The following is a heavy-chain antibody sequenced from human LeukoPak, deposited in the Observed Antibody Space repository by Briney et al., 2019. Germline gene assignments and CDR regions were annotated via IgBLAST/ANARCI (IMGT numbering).Heavy chain of an antibody. CDR1: GGTFSSYA. CDR3: ARVGDDYGDYIWFDP. V-gene: IGHV1-69*13. CDR2: IIPIFGTA. J-gene: IGHJ5*02. Sequence: SVKLSCKASGGTFSSYAISWVRQAPGQGLEWMGGIIPIFGTANYAQKFQGRVTITADESTGTAYMELSSLRSEDTAVYYCARVGDDYGDYIWFDPWGQGTLVTVSS. D-gene: IGHD4-17*01.